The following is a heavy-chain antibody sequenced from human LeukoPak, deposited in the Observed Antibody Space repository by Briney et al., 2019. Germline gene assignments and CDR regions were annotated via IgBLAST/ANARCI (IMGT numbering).Heavy chain of an antibody. V-gene: IGHV1-3*01. CDR1: GYTFTSYA. Sequence: ASVKVSCKASGYTFTSYAMHWVRQAPGQRLEWMGWINAGNGNTKYSQKFRGRVTITRDTSASTAYMELSSLRSEDTAVYYCARDAGYSSGWYYFDYWGQGTLVTVSS. CDR3: ARDAGYSSGWYYFDY. D-gene: IGHD6-19*01. CDR2: INAGNGNT. J-gene: IGHJ4*02.